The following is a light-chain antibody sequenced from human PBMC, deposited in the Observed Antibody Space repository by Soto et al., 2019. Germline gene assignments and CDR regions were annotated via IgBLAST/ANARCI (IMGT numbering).Light chain of an antibody. V-gene: IGKV3-20*01. CDR1: QSGSSKY. CDR2: GAS. CDR3: HHYGNGLST. Sequence: EIVLTQSPGTLSLSPGEGATLSCRASQSGSSKYLAWYQQKPGQAPRLLIPGASSRATGIPDRFSGSGSGTDFTLTISRLEPEDFAVYFCHHYGNGLSTFGQGTRVEIK. J-gene: IGKJ1*01.